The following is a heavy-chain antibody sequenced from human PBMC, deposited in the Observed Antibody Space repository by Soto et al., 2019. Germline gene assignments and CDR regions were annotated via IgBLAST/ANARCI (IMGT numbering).Heavy chain of an antibody. V-gene: IGHV3-30*18. Sequence: GGSLRLSCAASGFTFSSYGMHWVRQALGKGLEWVAVISYDGSNKYYADSVKGRFTISRDNSKNTLYLQMNSLRAEDTAVYYCAKDYCSGGSCYSFFHYWGQGTLVTVSS. CDR2: ISYDGSNK. J-gene: IGHJ4*02. D-gene: IGHD2-15*01. CDR3: AKDYCSGGSCYSFFHY. CDR1: GFTFSSYG.